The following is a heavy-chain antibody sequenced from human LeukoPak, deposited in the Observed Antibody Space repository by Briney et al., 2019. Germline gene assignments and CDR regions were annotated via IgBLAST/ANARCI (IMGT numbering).Heavy chain of an antibody. CDR1: GYTFTSYG. CDR3: ARGGPAPHRITLIVVASCTDAFDI. J-gene: IGHJ3*02. D-gene: IGHD3-22*01. CDR2: ISAYNGDT. Sequence: GASLKVSCKASGYTFTSYGISWVRQAPGQGLEWMGWISAYNGDTNYAQKLQGRVTMTTDTSTSTAYMELRSLRSDDTAVYYCARGGPAPHRITLIVVASCTDAFDIWGQGTMVTVSS. V-gene: IGHV1-18*01.